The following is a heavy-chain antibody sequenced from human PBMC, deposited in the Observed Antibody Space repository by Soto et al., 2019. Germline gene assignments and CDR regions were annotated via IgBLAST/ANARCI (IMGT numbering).Heavy chain of an antibody. J-gene: IGHJ5*02. V-gene: IGHV1-8*01. CDR3: ARMASSGSLNWFDP. CDR1: GYTFTNYE. D-gene: IGHD3-10*01. Sequence: VKVSCKASGYTFTNYEINWVRQATGQGLGWMGWMNPGSGNTGYAHKFRGRVTMTRNISISTAYMELSRLGSDDTAIYYCARMASSGSLNWFDPWGQGTLVTVSS. CDR2: MNPGSGNT.